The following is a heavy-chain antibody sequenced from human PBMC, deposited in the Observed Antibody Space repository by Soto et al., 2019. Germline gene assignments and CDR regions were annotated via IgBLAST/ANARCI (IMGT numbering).Heavy chain of an antibody. D-gene: IGHD6-13*01. CDR1: GDYIRSGGYY. CDR2: IYYTGST. Sequence: QVQLQESGPRLVKPSQTLSLTCNVSGDYIRSGGYYWSWIRQRPGKDLEWIGYIYYTGSTYYNRSLRSRLSMSVDTSENQFSRELTSVTAADAAIYSCAGDRRAAHETRGSIDPWGQGIMVTASA. V-gene: IGHV4-31*03. CDR3: AGDRRAAHETRGSIDP. J-gene: IGHJ5*02.